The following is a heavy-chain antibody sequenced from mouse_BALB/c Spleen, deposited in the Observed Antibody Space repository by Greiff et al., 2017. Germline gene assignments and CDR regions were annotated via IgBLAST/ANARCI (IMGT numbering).Heavy chain of an antibody. CDR3: ARDKGLRYYFDY. Sequence: EVKVVESGGGLVQPGGSLRLSCATSGFTFTDYYMSWVRQPPGKALEWLGFIRNKANGYTTEYSASVKGRFTISRDNSQSILYLQMNTLRAEDSATYYCARDKGLRYYFDYWGQGTTLTVSS. J-gene: IGHJ2*01. D-gene: IGHD2-2*01. V-gene: IGHV7-3*02. CDR1: GFTFTDYY. CDR2: IRNKANGYTT.